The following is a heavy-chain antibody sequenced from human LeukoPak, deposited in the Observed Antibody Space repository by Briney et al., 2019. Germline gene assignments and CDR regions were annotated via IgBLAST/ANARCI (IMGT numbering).Heavy chain of an antibody. J-gene: IGHJ4*02. CDR3: ARTHDYGDTGLGYYFDY. D-gene: IGHD4-17*01. V-gene: IGHV1-69*13. Sequence: SVKVSCKASGGTFSSYAISWVRQAPGQGLEWMGGIIPMFGTANYAQKFQGRVTITADGSTSTAYLELSNLRSEATAVYSSARTHDYGDTGLGYYFDYSGQGTLVTASS. CDR1: GGTFSSYA. CDR2: IIPMFGTA.